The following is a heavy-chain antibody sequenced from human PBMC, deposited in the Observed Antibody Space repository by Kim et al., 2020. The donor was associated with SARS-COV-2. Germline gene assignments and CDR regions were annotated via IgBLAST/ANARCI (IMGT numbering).Heavy chain of an antibody. D-gene: IGHD3-3*01. CDR2: ITGSGDTA. CDR1: GFTFRDFA. V-gene: IGHV3-23*01. J-gene: IGHJ4*02. Sequence: GGSLRLSCAAPGFTFRDFAMTWVRQAPGKGLEWVAVITGSGDTAHYADSVKGRFTISRDNSKRTVFLQLNTVRAEDTAMYYCAKGQSYYADSAASYWGQGTLVTVSS. CDR3: AKGQSYYADSAASY.